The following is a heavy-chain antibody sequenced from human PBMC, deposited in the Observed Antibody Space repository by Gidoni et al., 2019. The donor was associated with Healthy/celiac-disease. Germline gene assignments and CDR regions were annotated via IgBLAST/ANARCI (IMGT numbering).Heavy chain of an antibody. V-gene: IGHV3-72*01. CDR2: TRNKAHRYTT. J-gene: IGHJ6*02. Sequence: EVQLVESGGGLVQHGGSLRLSCAASGLTCRDHKMDWVRQAPGKGLEWVGRTRNKAHRYTTEYAASVKGRFTISRDDSKNSLYLQMNSLKTEDTAVYYCASGTAARRSYYYYGMDVWGQGTTVTVSS. D-gene: IGHD6-6*01. CDR3: ASGTAARRSYYYYGMDV. CDR1: GLTCRDHK.